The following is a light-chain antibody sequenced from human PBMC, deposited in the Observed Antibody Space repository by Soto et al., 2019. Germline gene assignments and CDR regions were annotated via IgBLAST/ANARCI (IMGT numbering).Light chain of an antibody. V-gene: IGLV1-44*01. Sequence: QSVLTQPPSASETPGQTVSFSCSGSNSNIASNTVNWYKHLPGTAPKLLIYYNIQRPSGVPDRFSGSTSGTSASLAIIGLQSDDEGDYYCAAWDGTIKRYVFGTGTKVTVL. J-gene: IGLJ1*01. CDR2: YNI. CDR3: AAWDGTIKRYV. CDR1: NSNIASNT.